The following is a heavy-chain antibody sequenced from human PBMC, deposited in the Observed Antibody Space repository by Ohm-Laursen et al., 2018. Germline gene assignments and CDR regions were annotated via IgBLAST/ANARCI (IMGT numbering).Heavy chain of an antibody. J-gene: IGHJ4*02. V-gene: IGHV3-33*06. CDR1: GFTFSSYG. D-gene: IGHD6-19*01. Sequence: SLRLSCAASGFTFSSYGMHWVRQAPGKGLEWVAVIWYDGSNKYYADSVKGRFTISRDNSKNTLYLQMNSLRAEDTAVYYCAKSLKWLAYFDYWGQGTLVTVSS. CDR3: AKSLKWLAYFDY. CDR2: IWYDGSNK.